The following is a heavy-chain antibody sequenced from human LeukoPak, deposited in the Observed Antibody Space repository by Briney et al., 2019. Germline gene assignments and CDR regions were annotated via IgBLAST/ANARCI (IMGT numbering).Heavy chain of an antibody. CDR2: ISSSSNDI. D-gene: IGHD6-25*01. V-gene: IGHV3-21*01. CDR3: ARESGGYDRPPLDYYFDY. J-gene: IGHJ4*02. Sequence: SSAPECTVRDYIVDFVRRPLGKKLEWVSSISSSSNDIYYADSVKGRFTISRDNSKNTLYLQMNSLRAEDTAVYYCARESGGYDRPPLDYYFDYWGQGSLVTVSS. CDR1: ECTVRDYI.